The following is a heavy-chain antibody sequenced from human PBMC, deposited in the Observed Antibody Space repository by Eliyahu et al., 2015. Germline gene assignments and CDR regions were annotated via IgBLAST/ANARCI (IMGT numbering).Heavy chain of an antibody. Sequence: EVQLVESGGGLVQPGGSLRLSCAASGFTVNXNCMSWVRQAPGEGLEWVSVIYSGGSTYYADSVKGRFTISRDNSKNTLYLQMNSLRAEDTAVYYCARCRSLTGYFDFWGQGTLVTVSS. D-gene: IGHD3-9*01. J-gene: IGHJ4*02. V-gene: IGHV3-66*01. CDR2: IYSGGST. CDR3: ARCRSLTGYFDF. CDR1: GFTVNXNC.